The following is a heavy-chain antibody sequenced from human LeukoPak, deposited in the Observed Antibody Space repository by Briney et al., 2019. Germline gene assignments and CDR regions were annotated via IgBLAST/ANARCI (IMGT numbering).Heavy chain of an antibody. CDR2: INQDGSEK. CDR3: ARESFAARWD. D-gene: IGHD6-6*01. V-gene: IGHV3-7*01. CDR1: GFTFSRYW. Sequence: GGSLRLSCAASGFTFSRYWMSWVRQAPGKGLEWVANINQDGSEKYYEDSVKGRFTISRDNTKNSLYLQMNSLRAEDAAVYYCARESFAARWDWGQGTLVTVSS. J-gene: IGHJ4*02.